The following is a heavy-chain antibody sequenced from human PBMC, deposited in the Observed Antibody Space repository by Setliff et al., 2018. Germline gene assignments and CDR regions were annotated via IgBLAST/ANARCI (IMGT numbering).Heavy chain of an antibody. J-gene: IGHJ4*01. CDR3: AKASLAYSFGYYFDS. D-gene: IGHD5-18*01. CDR1: GFTFSSYE. CDR2: IRYDGSYE. V-gene: IGHV3-30*02. Sequence: GGSLRLSCAASGFTFSSYEMHWVRQAPGKGLEWVGFIRYDGSYEYYADSVQGRFTISRDNSKNTLFLHMNNLRPVDTALYYCAKASLAYSFGYYFDSWGQGALVTVSS.